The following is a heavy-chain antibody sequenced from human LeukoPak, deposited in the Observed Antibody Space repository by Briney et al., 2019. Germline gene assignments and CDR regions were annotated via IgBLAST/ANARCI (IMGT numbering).Heavy chain of an antibody. V-gene: IGHV3-74*01. CDR2: VNRDGSST. D-gene: IGHD2-2*02. CDR1: GFTFSSYC. Sequence: GGSLRLSCAASGFTFSSYCMHWVRQAPGKGLVWVSRVNRDGSSTTYADSVKGRFTISRDNAKNTLYLQMNSLRAEDTAVYYCARAGYCSSTSCYSLGWFDPWGQGTLVTVSS. J-gene: IGHJ5*02. CDR3: ARAGYCSSTSCYSLGWFDP.